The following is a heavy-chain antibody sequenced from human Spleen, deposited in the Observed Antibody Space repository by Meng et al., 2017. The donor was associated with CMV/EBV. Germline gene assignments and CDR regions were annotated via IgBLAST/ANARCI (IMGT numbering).Heavy chain of an antibody. D-gene: IGHD2-2*01. J-gene: IGHJ5*02. V-gene: IGHV4-4*02. Sequence: GASSGTKWWRWVRQPPGKGVEWIGEINHSGKTSYNPYLKSRVIISIDKAQNQFSLRVNSVTAADTAVDYCARTSFCTSTGCQNYFDPWGQGTLVTVSS. CDR2: INHSGKT. CDR3: ARTSFCTSTGCQNYFDP. CDR1: GASSGTKW.